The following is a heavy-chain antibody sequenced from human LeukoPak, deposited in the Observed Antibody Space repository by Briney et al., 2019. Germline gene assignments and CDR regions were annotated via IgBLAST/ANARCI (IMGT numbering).Heavy chain of an antibody. Sequence: SETLSLTCSVSGGSISSHYWSWIRQPPGKGLEWIGYIYYSGSTNYNPSLKSRVTISVDTSKHQFSLKLSSVTAADRAVYYCARYVVSSFDYWGQGTLVTVSS. V-gene: IGHV4-59*11. CDR1: GGSISSHY. CDR2: IYYSGST. CDR3: ARYVVSSFDY. D-gene: IGHD2-21*01. J-gene: IGHJ4*02.